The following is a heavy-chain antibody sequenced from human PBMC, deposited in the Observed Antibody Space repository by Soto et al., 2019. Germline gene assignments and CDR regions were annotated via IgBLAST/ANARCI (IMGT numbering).Heavy chain of an antibody. Sequence: ASVKVSCKVSGYTLTELSMHWVRQAPGKGLEWMGGFDPEDGETIYAQEFQGRVTMTEDTSTDTAYMELSSLRSEDTAVYYCATGGLRYCSGGSCYGGFDYWGQGTLVTVSS. CDR2: FDPEDGET. CDR1: GYTLTELS. V-gene: IGHV1-24*01. J-gene: IGHJ4*02. CDR3: ATGGLRYCSGGSCYGGFDY. D-gene: IGHD2-15*01.